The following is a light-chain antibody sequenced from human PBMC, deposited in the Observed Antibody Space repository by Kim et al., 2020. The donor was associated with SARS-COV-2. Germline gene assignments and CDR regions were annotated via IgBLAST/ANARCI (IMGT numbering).Light chain of an antibody. CDR3: QQYDNLPPGIT. CDR2: DAS. J-gene: IGKJ5*01. V-gene: IGKV1-33*01. Sequence: DIQMTQSPSSLSASVGDRVTITCQASQYISNYLNWYQQKPGKAPKLLIYDASNLETGVPSRFSGSGSGTDFTFTISSLQPEDIATYYCQQYDNLPPGITFGQGTRLEIK. CDR1: QYISNY.